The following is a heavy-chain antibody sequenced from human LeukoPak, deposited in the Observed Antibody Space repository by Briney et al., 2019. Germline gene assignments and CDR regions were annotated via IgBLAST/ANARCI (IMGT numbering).Heavy chain of an antibody. CDR2: ISYSGNT. Sequence: SETLSLTCTVSGGSISSYYWSWIRQPPGKGLEWIGYISYSGNTNYNPSLKSRVTISVDTSKNQFSLKLTSVTAADTAVYYCARQGGYIAPLALWGQGTLVTVSA. J-gene: IGHJ4*02. CDR1: GGSISSYY. D-gene: IGHD6-13*01. CDR3: ARQGGYIAPLAL. V-gene: IGHV4-59*08.